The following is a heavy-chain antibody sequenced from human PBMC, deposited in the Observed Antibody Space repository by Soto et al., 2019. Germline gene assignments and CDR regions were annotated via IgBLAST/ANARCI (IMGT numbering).Heavy chain of an antibody. CDR2: ISGSGGST. CDR1: GFTFSSYA. Sequence: GESLKISCAASGFTFSSYAMSWVRQAPGKGLEWVSAISGSGGSTYYADSVKGRFTISRDNSKNTLYLQMNSLRAEDTAVYYCAKDKGGIVLRKAKGGFDYWGQGTLVTVSS. D-gene: IGHD2-8*01. V-gene: IGHV3-23*01. CDR3: AKDKGGIVLRKAKGGFDY. J-gene: IGHJ4*02.